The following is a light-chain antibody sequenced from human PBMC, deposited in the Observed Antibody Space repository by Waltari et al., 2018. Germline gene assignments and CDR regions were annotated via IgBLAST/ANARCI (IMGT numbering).Light chain of an antibody. CDR2: EDD. CDR3: QSYDTGHNWV. J-gene: IGLJ3*02. CDR1: GGSIANNY. Sequence: FMLTQHHSVSASPGKTVTLSCTGTGGSIANNYVQWYLQRPGSAPNTVIYEDDHRPSGVPDRFSGSIDISSNSAFLTISGLRTEDEADYYCQSYDTGHNWVFGGGTKLTVL. V-gene: IGLV6-57*02.